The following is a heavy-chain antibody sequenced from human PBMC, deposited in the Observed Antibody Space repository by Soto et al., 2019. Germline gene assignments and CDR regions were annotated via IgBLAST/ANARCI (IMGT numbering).Heavy chain of an antibody. CDR2: IKSKTDGGTT. D-gene: IGHD6-6*01. CDR3: TADSTIEVRPPSDY. Sequence: LSCAASGFTFSKAWMSWVRQAPGKGPEWVGRIKSKTDGGTTDYAAPVKGRITISRDDSKNRLYLQMSSLKTDDTAVYYCTADSTIEVRPPSDYWAQGTPVTVS. V-gene: IGHV3-15*01. CDR1: GFTFSKAW. J-gene: IGHJ4*02.